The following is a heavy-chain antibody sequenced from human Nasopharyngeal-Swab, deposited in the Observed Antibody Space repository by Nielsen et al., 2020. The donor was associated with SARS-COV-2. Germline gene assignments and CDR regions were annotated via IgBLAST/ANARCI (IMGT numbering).Heavy chain of an antibody. Sequence: GESLKISCKGSGYSFTSYWIGWVRQMPGKGLEWMGIIYPGDSDTRYSPSFQGQVTISADKSISTAYLQWSSLKASDTAMYYCARHFGPSVYGSGTYYYYYYGMDVWGQGTTVTVSS. V-gene: IGHV5-51*01. CDR2: IYPGDSDT. CDR3: ARHFGPSVYGSGTYYYYYYGMDV. J-gene: IGHJ6*02. D-gene: IGHD3-10*01. CDR1: GYSFTSYW.